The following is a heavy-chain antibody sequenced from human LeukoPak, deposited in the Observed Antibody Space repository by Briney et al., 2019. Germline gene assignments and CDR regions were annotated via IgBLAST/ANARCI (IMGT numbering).Heavy chain of an antibody. J-gene: IGHJ4*02. Sequence: PGGSLRLSCAASGFTFSSYEMNWVRQAPGKGLEWVSYISSSGSTIYYADSVKGRFTISRDNAKNSLYLQMNSLRAEDTAVYYCASRYDFWSGYYAPDYWGQGTLVTVSS. V-gene: IGHV3-48*03. CDR2: ISSSGSTI. D-gene: IGHD3-3*01. CDR3: ASRYDFWSGYYAPDY. CDR1: GFTFSSYE.